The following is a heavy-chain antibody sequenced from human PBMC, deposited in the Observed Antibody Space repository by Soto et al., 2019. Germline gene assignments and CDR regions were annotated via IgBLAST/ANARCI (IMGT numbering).Heavy chain of an antibody. D-gene: IGHD2-15*01. CDR1: GGSISSYY. J-gene: IGHJ6*03. Sequence: ETLSLTCTVSGGSISSYYWSWIRQPPGKGLEWIGYIYYSGSTNYNPSLKSRVTISVDTSKNQFSLKLSSVTAADTAVYYCARGWCSGGSCYSFDYYYYYMDVWGKGTTVTVSS. CDR2: IYYSGST. V-gene: IGHV4-59*01. CDR3: ARGWCSGGSCYSFDYYYYYMDV.